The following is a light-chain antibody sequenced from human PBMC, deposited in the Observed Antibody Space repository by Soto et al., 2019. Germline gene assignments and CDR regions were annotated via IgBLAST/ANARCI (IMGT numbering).Light chain of an antibody. V-gene: IGKV2-28*01. CDR3: MQALQAPLT. CDR1: QSLLHSDGYNY. Sequence: DVVMTQSPLSLPVTPGEPASISCRSSQSLLHSDGYNYLDWFLQRPGQSPQVLIYLGSNRAPGVPDRFSGSRSGTDFTLKISRVEAEDVGVYYCMQALQAPLTFGGGTQVEIK. J-gene: IGKJ4*01. CDR2: LGS.